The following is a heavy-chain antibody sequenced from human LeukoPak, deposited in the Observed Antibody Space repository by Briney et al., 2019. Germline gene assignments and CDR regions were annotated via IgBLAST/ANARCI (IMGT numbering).Heavy chain of an antibody. CDR2: IYYSGST. CDR1: RGSISSSSYY. D-gene: IGHD6-19*01. Sequence: SGTLSLTRTVSRGSISSSSYYWGWIRQPPGEGLEWIGCIYYSGSTYYNPSLKSRVTISVDTSKNQSSLKLSSVTAADTAVYYCARVAVAGIGGYYYMDVWGKGTTVTVSS. CDR3: ARVAVAGIGGYYYMDV. V-gene: IGHV4-39*07. J-gene: IGHJ6*03.